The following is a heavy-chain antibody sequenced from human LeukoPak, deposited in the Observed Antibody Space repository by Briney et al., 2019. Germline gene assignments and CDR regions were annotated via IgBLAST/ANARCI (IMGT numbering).Heavy chain of an antibody. CDR1: GFTFSSYS. V-gene: IGHV3-21*01. D-gene: IGHD1-26*01. Sequence: GGSLRLSCAASGFTFSSYSMNWVRQAPGKGLEWVSSISSSSSYIYYADSVKGRFAISRDNAKSSLYLQMNSLRAEDTAVYYCARASDVVGATTGSDYWGQGTLVTVSS. CDR3: ARASDVVGATTGSDY. J-gene: IGHJ4*02. CDR2: ISSSSSYI.